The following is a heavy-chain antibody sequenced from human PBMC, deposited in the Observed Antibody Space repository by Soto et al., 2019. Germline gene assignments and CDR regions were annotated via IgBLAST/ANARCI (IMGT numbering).Heavy chain of an antibody. D-gene: IGHD6-6*01. CDR2: INHSGST. V-gene: IGHV4-34*01. J-gene: IGHJ4*02. CDR1: GGSFSGYY. CDR3: AMIIADRPY. Sequence: SETLSLTCAVYGGSFSGYYWSWIRQPPGKGLEWIGEINHSGSTNYNTSLKSRVNISVDTSKNQFYVKLSSVTAADTAIYYCAMIIADRPYWGQGTLVTGAS.